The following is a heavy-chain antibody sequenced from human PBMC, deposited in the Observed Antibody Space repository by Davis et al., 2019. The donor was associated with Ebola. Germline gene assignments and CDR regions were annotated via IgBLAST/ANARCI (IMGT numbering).Heavy chain of an antibody. CDR2: ISYDGSNK. J-gene: IGHJ5*02. D-gene: IGHD2-2*02. CDR3: AKDRLIVVPAAIGAYNWNHEGMDWFDP. V-gene: IGHV3-30-3*01. CDR1: GFTFSSYA. Sequence: PGGSLRLSCAASGFTFSSYAMHWVRQAPGKGLEWVAVISYDGSNKYYADSVKGRFTISRDNSKNTLYLQMNSLRAEDTAVYYCAKDRLIVVPAAIGAYNWNHEGMDWFDPWGQGTLVTVSS.